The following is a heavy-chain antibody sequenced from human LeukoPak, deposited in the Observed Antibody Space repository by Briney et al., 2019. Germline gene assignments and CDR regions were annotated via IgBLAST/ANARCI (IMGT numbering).Heavy chain of an antibody. J-gene: IGHJ5*02. CDR2: IIPMFGTA. D-gene: IGHD2-15*01. CDR3: ARYDGDLGYCSGGSCVQGWFDP. CDR1: GGTFSSLA. Sequence: ASVKVSCKASGGTFSSLAISWVRQAPGQGLEWMGGIIPMFGTANYAPKFQGRVTIIADKSTSTAYMELSSLRSEDTAVYYCARYDGDLGYCSGGSCVQGWFDPWGQGTLVTVSS. V-gene: IGHV1-69*06.